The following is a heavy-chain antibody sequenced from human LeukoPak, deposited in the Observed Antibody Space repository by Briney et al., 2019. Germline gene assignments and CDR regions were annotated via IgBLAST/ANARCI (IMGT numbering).Heavy chain of an antibody. CDR3: ARTTGTTLGRNAFDI. Sequence: GASVKVSCKASGYTFTSYDINWVRQATGQGLEWMGWMNPNSGNTGYAQKLQGRVTMTTDTSTSTAYMELRSLRSDDTAVYYCARTTGTTLGRNAFDIWGQGTMVTVSS. J-gene: IGHJ3*02. CDR1: GYTFTSYD. CDR2: MNPNSGNT. D-gene: IGHD1-1*01. V-gene: IGHV1-8*02.